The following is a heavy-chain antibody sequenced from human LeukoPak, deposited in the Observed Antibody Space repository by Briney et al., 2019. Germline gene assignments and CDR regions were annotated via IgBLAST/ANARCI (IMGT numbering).Heavy chain of an antibody. D-gene: IGHD3-10*01. CDR3: ARRPGLYYGSGSYYDH. J-gene: IGHJ4*02. V-gene: IGHV5-51*01. CDR2: IYPGDSDT. Sequence: GESLKISCKGSGYSFTSYWIGWVRQMPGKGLEWMGIIYPGDSDTRYSPSFQGQVTISADKSISTAYLQWSSLKASDTAMYYCARRPGLYYGSGSYYDHWGQGTLVTVSS. CDR1: GYSFTSYW.